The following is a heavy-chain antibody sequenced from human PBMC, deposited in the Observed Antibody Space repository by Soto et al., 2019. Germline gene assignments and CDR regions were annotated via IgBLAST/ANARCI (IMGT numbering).Heavy chain of an antibody. J-gene: IGHJ6*02. CDR3: ARARGHCSSTSCRTHYYYYYGMDV. CDR2: IIPIFGTA. D-gene: IGHD2-2*01. V-gene: IGHV1-69*13. CDR1: GGTFSSYA. Sequence: SVKVSCKASGGTFSSYAISWVRQAPGQGLEWMGGIIPIFGTANYAQKFQGRVTITADESTSTAYMELSSLRSEDTAVYYCARARGHCSSTSCRTHYYYYYGMDVWGQGTTVTVSS.